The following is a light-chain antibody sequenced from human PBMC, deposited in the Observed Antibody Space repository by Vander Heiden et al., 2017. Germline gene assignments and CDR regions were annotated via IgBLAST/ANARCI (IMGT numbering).Light chain of an antibody. V-gene: IGKV3-11*01. CDR2: EAS. Sequence: EIVLTQSPATLPLSPGVSATLSCRARQSVRSYLARYQQKHSQAPRLLIYEASNKATGIPDRFSGSGSGTGCTLTISSLEPEDFAVYYCQQRNNGHPRYTFGQGTKLEIK. CDR3: QQRNNGHPRYT. J-gene: IGKJ2*01. CDR1: QSVRSY.